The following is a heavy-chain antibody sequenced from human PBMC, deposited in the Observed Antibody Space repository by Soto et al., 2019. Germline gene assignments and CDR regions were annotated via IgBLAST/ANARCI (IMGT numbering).Heavy chain of an antibody. CDR2: ISAYNGNT. J-gene: IGHJ5*02. D-gene: IGHD6-19*01. CDR3: ARDYREGIAVAGTLWFDP. Sequence: ASVKVSCKASGYTFTSYGISWVRQAPGQGLEWMGWISAYNGNTNYAQKLQGRVTMTTDTSTSTAYMELRSLRSDDTAVYYCARDYREGIAVAGTLWFDPWGQGTLVTVSS. V-gene: IGHV1-18*01. CDR1: GYTFTSYG.